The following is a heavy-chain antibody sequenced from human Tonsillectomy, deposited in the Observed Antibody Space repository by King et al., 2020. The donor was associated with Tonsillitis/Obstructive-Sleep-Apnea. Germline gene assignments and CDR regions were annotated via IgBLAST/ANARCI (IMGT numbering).Heavy chain of an antibody. CDR2: INSDGSST. J-gene: IGHJ6*03. D-gene: IGHD3-22*01. CDR1: GFTFSSYW. V-gene: IGHV3-74*01. CDR3: ARDLEGWLDYYYYYMDV. Sequence: EVQLVESGGGLVQPGGSLRLSCAASGFTFSSYWMHWVRPAPGKGRVWVSRINSDGSSTSYADAVKGRFTISRDNAKNTLYLQMNSLRAEDTDVYYCARDLEGWLDYYYYYMDVWGKGTTLTVSS.